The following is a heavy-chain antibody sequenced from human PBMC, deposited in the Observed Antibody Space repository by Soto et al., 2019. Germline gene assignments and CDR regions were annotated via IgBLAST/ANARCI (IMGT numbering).Heavy chain of an antibody. D-gene: IGHD2-15*01. J-gene: IGHJ6*03. Sequence: ASVKVSCKASGGTFSSYTISWVRQAPGQGLEWMGRIIPILGIANYAQKFQGRVTITADKSTSTAYMELSSLRSEDTAVYYCAMLEGGGPITRYYMDVWGKGTTVTVSS. V-gene: IGHV1-69*02. CDR2: IIPILGIA. CDR3: AMLEGGGPITRYYMDV. CDR1: GGTFSSYT.